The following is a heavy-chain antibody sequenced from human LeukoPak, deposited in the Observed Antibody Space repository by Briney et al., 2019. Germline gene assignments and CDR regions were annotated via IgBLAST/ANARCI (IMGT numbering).Heavy chain of an antibody. CDR1: GYTLTELS. V-gene: IGHV1-24*01. J-gene: IGHJ4*02. Sequence: ASVKVSCKVSGYTLTELSMHWVRQAPGKGLEWMGGFDPEDGETIYAQKFQGRVTITADESTSTAYMELSSLRSEDTAVYYCFGGTLDYWGQGTLVTVSS. D-gene: IGHD3-3*01. CDR3: FGGTLDY. CDR2: FDPEDGET.